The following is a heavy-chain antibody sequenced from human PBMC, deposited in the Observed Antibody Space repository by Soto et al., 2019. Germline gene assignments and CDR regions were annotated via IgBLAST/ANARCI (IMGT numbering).Heavy chain of an antibody. J-gene: IGHJ4*02. CDR3: GRGTYFDY. CDR1: GYTLTTYG. D-gene: IGHD1-1*01. Sequence: QVQLVQSGAEVKKPGASVKVSCKAAGYTLTTYGVSWVRQAPGQGLEWVGWISAYNDHTNYAQKFQGRVTMTTDTSTSTAYMELRSLRSDDPAVYYCGRGTYFDYWGQGTLVTVSS. V-gene: IGHV1-18*01. CDR2: ISAYNDHT.